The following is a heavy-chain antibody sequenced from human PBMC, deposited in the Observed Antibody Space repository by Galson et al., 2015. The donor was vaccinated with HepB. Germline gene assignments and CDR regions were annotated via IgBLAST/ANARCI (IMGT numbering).Heavy chain of an antibody. CDR1: GFTFSGSA. D-gene: IGHD3-10*01. CDR3: TRLWSGDFDY. V-gene: IGHV3-73*01. Sequence: SLRLSCAASGFTFSGSAMHWVRQASGKGLEWVGRIRSKANSYATAYAASVKGRFTISRDDSKNTAYLQMNSLKTEDTAVYYCTRLWSGDFDYWGQGTLVTVSS. CDR2: IRSKANSYAT. J-gene: IGHJ4*02.